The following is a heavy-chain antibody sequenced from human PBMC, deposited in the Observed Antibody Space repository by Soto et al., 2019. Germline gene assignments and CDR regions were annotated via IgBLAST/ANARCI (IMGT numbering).Heavy chain of an antibody. J-gene: IGHJ4*02. CDR1: GDSVSSGSYY. CDR2: IYYSGRT. CDR3: ALTGTNLDY. Sequence: PSETLSLTCTASGDSVSSGSYYWSWIRQPPGKGLEWIGYIYYSGRTNYNPSLKSRVTISVDTSKNQFSPKLSSVTAADTAVYYCALTGTNLDYWGRGTLVTVSS. V-gene: IGHV4-61*01. D-gene: IGHD1-7*01.